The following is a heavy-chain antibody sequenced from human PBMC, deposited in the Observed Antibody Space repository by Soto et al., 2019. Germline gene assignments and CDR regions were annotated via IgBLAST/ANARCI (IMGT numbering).Heavy chain of an antibody. D-gene: IGHD6-19*01. CDR2: ISSNGGST. CDR1: GFTFSSYA. CDR3: ARLGYSGSWYGIGSY. V-gene: IGHV3-64D*06. Sequence: GGSLRLSCSASGFTFSSYAMHWVRQAPGKGLEYVSAISSNGGSTYYADSVKGRFTISRDNSKNTLYLQMSSLRAEDTAVYYCARLGYSGSWYGIGSYWGQGTLVTVSS. J-gene: IGHJ4*02.